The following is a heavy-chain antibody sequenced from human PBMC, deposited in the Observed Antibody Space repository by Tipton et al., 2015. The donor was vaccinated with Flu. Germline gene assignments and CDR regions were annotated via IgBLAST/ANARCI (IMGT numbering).Heavy chain of an antibody. Sequence: GSLRLSCAASGFTFSSYWMHWVRQAPGKGLVWVSSISSSSSYIYYADSVKGRFTISRDNAKNSLYLQMNSLRAEDTAVYYCARDGDYGDYDGGANPDYWGQGTLVTVSS. CDR3: ARDGDYGDYDGGANPDY. V-gene: IGHV3-21*01. J-gene: IGHJ4*02. CDR2: ISSSSSYI. CDR1: GFTFSSYW. D-gene: IGHD4-17*01.